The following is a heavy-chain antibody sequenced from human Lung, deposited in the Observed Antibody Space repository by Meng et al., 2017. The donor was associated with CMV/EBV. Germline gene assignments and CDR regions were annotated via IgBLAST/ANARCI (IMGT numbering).Heavy chain of an antibody. D-gene: IGHD3-10*01. J-gene: IGHJ1*01. Sequence: QVQFGGSGPAPVKPSETLSLTCAVSGDSITNHNWWAWVRQPPGKGLEWIGEIPHRGSSAYNPSLKSRVSMSIDKSKNQFSLKLTSVTAADTAVYHCLRRSGGSVWGQGTLVTVSS. CDR1: GDSITNHNW. CDR2: IPHRGSS. V-gene: IGHV4-4*02. CDR3: LRRSGGSV.